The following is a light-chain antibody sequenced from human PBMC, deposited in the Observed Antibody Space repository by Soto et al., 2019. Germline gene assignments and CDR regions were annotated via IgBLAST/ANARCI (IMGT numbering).Light chain of an antibody. CDR1: QRISRY. V-gene: IGKV3-20*01. CDR3: QQYGSSPPT. CDR2: GAS. J-gene: IGKJ1*01. Sequence: SVLPQSPGTLSFSPGERTTLSCRASQRISRYLAWYQQKPGQGPRLLIYGASSRATGTPDRFSGSGSGTDFTLTINRLEPEDFALYYCQQYGSSPPTFGQGTKVDI.